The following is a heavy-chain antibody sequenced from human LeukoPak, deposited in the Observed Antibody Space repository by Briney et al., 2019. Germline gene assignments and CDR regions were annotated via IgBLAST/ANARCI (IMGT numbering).Heavy chain of an antibody. J-gene: IGHJ5*02. CDR2: IGTSSTTI. Sequence: PGGSLRLSCAASGFTFSSYTMNWVRQPPGKGLEWVSNIGTSSTTIYYADSVKGRFTISRDNSKNTLYLQMNSLRAEDTAVYYCARTVRGGSGNFDPWGQGTLVTVSS. CDR3: ARTVRGGSGNFDP. CDR1: GFTFSSYT. D-gene: IGHD3-10*02. V-gene: IGHV3-48*01.